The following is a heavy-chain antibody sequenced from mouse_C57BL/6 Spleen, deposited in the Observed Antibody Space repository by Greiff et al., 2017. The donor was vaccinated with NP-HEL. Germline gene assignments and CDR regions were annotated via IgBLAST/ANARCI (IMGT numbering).Heavy chain of an antibody. V-gene: IGHV5-16*01. CDR3: ARALEGTMVDY. J-gene: IGHJ2*01. D-gene: IGHD1-1*02. CDR2: INYDGSST. Sequence: EVKLVESEGGLVQPGSSMKLSCTASGFTFSDYYMAWVRQVPEKGLEWVANINYDGSSTYYLDSLKSRFIISRDNAKNILYLQMSSLKSEDTATYYCARALEGTMVDYWGQGTTLTVSS. CDR1: GFTFSDYY.